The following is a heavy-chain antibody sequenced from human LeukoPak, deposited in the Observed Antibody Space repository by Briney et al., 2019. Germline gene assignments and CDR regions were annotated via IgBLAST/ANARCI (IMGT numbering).Heavy chain of an antibody. CDR3: ATKLWFGELLGWFDP. V-gene: IGHV1-24*01. D-gene: IGHD3-10*01. CDR2: FDPEDGET. CDR1: GCTLTELS. Sequence: GASVKVSCKVSGCTLTELSMHWVRQAPGKGLEWMGGFDPEDGETIYAQKFQGRVTMTEDTSTDTAYMELSSLRSEDTAVYYCATKLWFGELLGWFDPWGQGTLVTVSS. J-gene: IGHJ5*02.